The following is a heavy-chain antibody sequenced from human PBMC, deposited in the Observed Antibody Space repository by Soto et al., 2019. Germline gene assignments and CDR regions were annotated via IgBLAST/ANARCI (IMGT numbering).Heavy chain of an antibody. CDR2: ISSSGSTI. Sequence: PGGSLRLSCAASGFTFSDYYMSWIRPAPGKGLEWVSYISSSGSTIYYADSVKGRFTISRDNAKNSLYLQMNSLRAEDTAVYYCARVAAAGISHLFYYYYMDVWGKGTTVTVSS. V-gene: IGHV3-11*01. D-gene: IGHD6-13*01. CDR3: ARVAAAGISHLFYYYYMDV. CDR1: GFTFSDYY. J-gene: IGHJ6*03.